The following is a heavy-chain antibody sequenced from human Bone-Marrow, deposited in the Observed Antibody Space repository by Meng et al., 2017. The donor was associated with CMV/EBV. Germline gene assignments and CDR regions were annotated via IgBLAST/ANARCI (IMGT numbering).Heavy chain of an antibody. CDR1: GFTFSSYA. CDR3: TYRSSRLGSYLRAY. V-gene: IGHV3-23*01. J-gene: IGHJ4*02. Sequence: GESLKISCAASGFTFSSYAMSWIRQAPGKGLEWVSAITASGGSTYYADSVKGRFTISRDNSKDTVSMQMNSLRAEDTAVYYCTYRSSRLGSYLRAYWGPGKLV. D-gene: IGHD1-26*01. CDR2: ITASGGST.